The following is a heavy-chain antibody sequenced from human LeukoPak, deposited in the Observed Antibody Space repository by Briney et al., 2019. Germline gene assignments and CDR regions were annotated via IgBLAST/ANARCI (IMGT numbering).Heavy chain of an antibody. D-gene: IGHD2-2*01. V-gene: IGHV4-34*01. Sequence: SETLSLTCAVYGGSFSGYYWSWIRQPPGKGLEWIGEINHSGGTNYNPSLKSRVTISVDTSKNQFSLKLSSVTAADTAVYYCASSTRAYYYYGMDVWGQGTTVTVSS. CDR1: GGSFSGYY. CDR2: INHSGGT. J-gene: IGHJ6*02. CDR3: ASSTRAYYYYGMDV.